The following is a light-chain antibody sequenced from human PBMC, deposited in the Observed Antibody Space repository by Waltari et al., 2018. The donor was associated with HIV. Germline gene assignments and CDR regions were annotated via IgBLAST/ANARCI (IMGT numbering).Light chain of an antibody. CDR2: GDS. J-gene: IGLJ3*02. V-gene: IGLV3-9*01. CDR3: HVWGTSVV. Sequence: SYEPRQALSLSVALGQTAKMTCGGRNIGSKSVNWYQQRPGLAPVLVIYGDSHRHSGIPGRVSGSTSGNTATLTISGAQGADEGDYYCHVWGTSVVFGGGTKLTV. CDR1: NIGSKS.